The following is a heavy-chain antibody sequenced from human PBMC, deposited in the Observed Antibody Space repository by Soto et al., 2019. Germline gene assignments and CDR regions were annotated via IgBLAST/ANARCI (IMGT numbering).Heavy chain of an antibody. J-gene: IGHJ3*02. V-gene: IGHV5-51*01. Sequence: PGESLKISCKGFGYTYPSYWIGWVRQMPGKGLEWMGIIYPEDSDTRYSPSFQGQVTISADKSISTAYLQWSSLKASDTAMYYCARCILLWYVRDAFDIWGQGTMVIVSS. CDR2: IYPEDSDT. CDR1: GYTYPSYW. CDR3: ARCILLWYVRDAFDI. D-gene: IGHD3-10*01.